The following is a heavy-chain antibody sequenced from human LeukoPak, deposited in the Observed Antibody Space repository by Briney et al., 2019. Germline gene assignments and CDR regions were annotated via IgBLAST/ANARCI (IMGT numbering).Heavy chain of an antibody. CDR1: GYTFTDYY. D-gene: IGHD6-19*01. CDR2: INPKNGGT. J-gene: IGHJ4*02. V-gene: IGHV1-2*02. CDR3: ARGPSSGSFDY. Sequence: ASVKVSCKASGYTFTDYYMHWMRQAPGPGLEWMGWINPKNGGTKYSQKFQGRVTMTRDASISTAYMELGRLISDDTAVYYCARGPSSGSFDYWGQGTLVTVSS.